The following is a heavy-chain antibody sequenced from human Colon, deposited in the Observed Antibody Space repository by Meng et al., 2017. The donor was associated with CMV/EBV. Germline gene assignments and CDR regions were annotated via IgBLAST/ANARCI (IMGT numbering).Heavy chain of an antibody. CDR1: GFTFSSYA. Sequence: GGSLRLSCAASGFTFSSYAMHWVRQAPGKGLEWVAVISYDGSNKYYADSVKGRFTISRDNSKSTLYLQMNSLRAKDTAVYYCAGDGAPTYYDFWSGPTYYYYGMDVWGQGTTVTV. J-gene: IGHJ6*02. D-gene: IGHD3-3*01. CDR3: AGDGAPTYYDFWSGPTYYYYGMDV. V-gene: IGHV3-30-3*01. CDR2: ISYDGSNK.